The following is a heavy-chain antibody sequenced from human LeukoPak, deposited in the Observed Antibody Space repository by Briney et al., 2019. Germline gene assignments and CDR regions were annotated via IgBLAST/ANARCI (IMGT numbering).Heavy chain of an antibody. J-gene: IGHJ5*02. CDR2: IKKDGSEK. CDR3: AREGRAYRYSSSWYPTPSWFDP. CDR1: GFSFSSYW. V-gene: IGHV3-7*01. Sequence: GGSLRLSCAASGFSFSSYWMSWVRQAPGKGLEWVANIKKDGSEKYSVDSVKGRFTISRDNAKNSLYLQMNSLRAEDTAVYYCAREGRAYRYSSSWYPTPSWFDPWGQGTLVTVSS. D-gene: IGHD6-13*01.